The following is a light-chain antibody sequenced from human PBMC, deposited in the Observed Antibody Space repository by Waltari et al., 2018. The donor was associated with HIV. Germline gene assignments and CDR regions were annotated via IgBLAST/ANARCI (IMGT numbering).Light chain of an antibody. CDR2: WAS. CDR3: QQYYSSPLT. Sequence: VMTQAPDSLAVSLGERDTINCKSSQSVLYSSNNKNYLAWYQQKPGQPPKLLVYWASTRESGVPGRFSGSGSGTDFTLTISSLQAEDVAVYYCQQYYSSPLTFGGGTKVEIK. J-gene: IGKJ4*01. V-gene: IGKV4-1*01. CDR1: QSVLYSSNNKNY.